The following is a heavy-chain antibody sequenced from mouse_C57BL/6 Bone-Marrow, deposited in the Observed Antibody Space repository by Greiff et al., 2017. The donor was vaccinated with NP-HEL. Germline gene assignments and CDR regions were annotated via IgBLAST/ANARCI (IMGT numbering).Heavy chain of an antibody. J-gene: IGHJ1*03. CDR3: ARSLGYFDV. V-gene: IGHV5-4*01. Sequence: EVQGVESGGGLVKPGGSLNLSCAASGFSFSSYAMSWVRQTPEKRLEWVATISDGGSYTYYPDNVKGRFTISRDNAKNNLYLQMSHLKSEDTAMYYCARSLGYFDVWGTGTTVTVSS. CDR2: ISDGGSYT. CDR1: GFSFSSYA.